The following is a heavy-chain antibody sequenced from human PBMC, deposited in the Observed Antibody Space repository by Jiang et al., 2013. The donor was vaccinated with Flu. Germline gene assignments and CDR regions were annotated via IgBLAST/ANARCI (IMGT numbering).Heavy chain of an antibody. Sequence: PGLVKPSETLSLTCSVSGGSISNNWWSWVRQPPGKGLEWIGYIYSSGSGSAVYSPSLKSRVTMSLDPSENQFSLKLTSVTAADTALYYCARLHCSSGSCYEGDWGQGTLVT. CDR1: GGSISNNW. CDR2: IYSSGSGSA. J-gene: IGHJ4*02. CDR3: ARLHCSSGSCYEGD. D-gene: IGHD2-15*01. V-gene: IGHV4-4*09.